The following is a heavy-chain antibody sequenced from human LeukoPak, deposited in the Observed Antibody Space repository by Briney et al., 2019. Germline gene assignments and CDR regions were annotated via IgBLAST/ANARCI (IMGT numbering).Heavy chain of an antibody. D-gene: IGHD3-22*01. Sequence: SETLSLTCTVSGGSISSSSYYWGWIRQPPGKGLEWIGSIYYSGSTYYNPSLKSRVTISVGTSKNQFSLKLSSVTAADTAVYYCARRGGGYYDSSGYYYYWGQGTLVTVSS. CDR2: IYYSGST. CDR1: GGSISSSSYY. J-gene: IGHJ4*02. V-gene: IGHV4-39*01. CDR3: ARRGGGYYDSSGYYYY.